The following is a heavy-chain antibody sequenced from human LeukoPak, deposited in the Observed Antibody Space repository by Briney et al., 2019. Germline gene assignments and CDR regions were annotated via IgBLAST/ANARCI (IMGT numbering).Heavy chain of an antibody. Sequence: GRSLRLSCAASGFTFSSYAMHWVRQAPGKGLEWVAVISYDGSNKYYADSVKGRFTISRDSSKNTLYLQMNSLRAEDTAVYYCARAIKAVAGTFHRDYYFDYWGQGTLVTVSS. J-gene: IGHJ4*02. CDR1: GFTFSSYA. CDR3: ARAIKAVAGTFHRDYYFDY. CDR2: ISYDGSNK. D-gene: IGHD6-19*01. V-gene: IGHV3-30*04.